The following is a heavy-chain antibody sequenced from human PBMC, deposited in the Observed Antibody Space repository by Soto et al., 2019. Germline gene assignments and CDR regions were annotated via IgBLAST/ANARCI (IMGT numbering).Heavy chain of an antibody. CDR3: ARKSSGWSPYFDY. CDR1: GGSISSYY. Sequence: PSETLSLTCTVSGGSISSYYWSWIRQPPGKGLEWIGYIYYSGSTNYNPSLKSRVTISVDTSKNQFSLKLSSVTAADTAVYYCARKSSGWSPYFDYWDQGTLVTVSS. D-gene: IGHD6-19*01. J-gene: IGHJ4*02. V-gene: IGHV4-59*12. CDR2: IYYSGST.